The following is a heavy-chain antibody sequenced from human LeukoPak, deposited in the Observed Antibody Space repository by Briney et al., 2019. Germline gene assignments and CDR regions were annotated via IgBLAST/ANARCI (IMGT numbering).Heavy chain of an antibody. CDR2: ISYDGSNK. Sequence: GRSLRLSCAASGFTFSSYAMHWVRQAPGKGLEWVAVISYDGSNKYYADSVKGRFTISRDNSKNTLYLQMNSLRAEDTAVYYCARSPIPTYYDFWSGYLLFDYWGQGTLVTVSS. J-gene: IGHJ4*02. CDR1: GFTFSSYA. D-gene: IGHD3-3*01. V-gene: IGHV3-30-3*01. CDR3: ARSPIPTYYDFWSGYLLFDY.